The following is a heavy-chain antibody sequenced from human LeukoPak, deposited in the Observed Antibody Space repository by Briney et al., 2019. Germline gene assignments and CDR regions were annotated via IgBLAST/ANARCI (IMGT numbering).Heavy chain of an antibody. D-gene: IGHD3-22*01. CDR2: ISYDGSNK. Sequence: GGSLRLSCEGSGFTFSDYWMGWVRQAPGKGLEWVAVISYDGSNKYCADSVKGRFTISRDNSKNTLYLQMNSLRAEDTAVYYCARARVKYDSSGWTLDYWGQGTLVTVSS. V-gene: IGHV3-30*03. CDR1: GFTFSDYW. CDR3: ARARVKYDSSGWTLDY. J-gene: IGHJ4*02.